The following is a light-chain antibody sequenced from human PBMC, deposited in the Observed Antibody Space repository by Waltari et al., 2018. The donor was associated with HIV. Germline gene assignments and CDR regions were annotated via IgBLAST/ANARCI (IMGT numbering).Light chain of an antibody. CDR3: QQYYTIEST. CDR2: WAS. CDR1: RTVYFNSNNQNY. J-gene: IGKJ4*01. Sequence: DIVMTQSPDSLPVSLGERATMNCRSSRTVYFNSNNQNYLAWYQQKPGQSPKVLIYWASTRASGVPGRFSGSGSGTDFNLTISSLQADDVAVYYCQQYYTIESTFGGGPRWRSN. V-gene: IGKV4-1*01.